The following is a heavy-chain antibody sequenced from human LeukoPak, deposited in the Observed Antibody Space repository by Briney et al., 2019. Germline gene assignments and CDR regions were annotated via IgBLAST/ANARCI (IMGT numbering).Heavy chain of an antibody. V-gene: IGHV1-69*05. D-gene: IGHD6-6*01. CDR2: IIPIFGTA. CDR1: RGTFSSYA. J-gene: IGHJ6*03. Sequence: SVKVSCKASRGTFSSYAISWVRQAPGQGREWMGGIIPIFGTANYAQKFQGRVTITTDESTSTAYMELSSLRSEDTAVYYCARDRDSSSSKYYYYYYMDVWGKGTTVTVSS. CDR3: ARDRDSSSSKYYYYYYMDV.